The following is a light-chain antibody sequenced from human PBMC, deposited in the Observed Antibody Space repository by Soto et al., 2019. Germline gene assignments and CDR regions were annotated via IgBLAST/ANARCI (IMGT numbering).Light chain of an antibody. CDR3: LLSYNAARV. CDR2: DTS. V-gene: IGLV7-46*01. J-gene: IGLJ2*01. CDR1: TGAVTSNHH. Sequence: QAVVTQEPSQTVSPGGTVTLNCGSSTGAVTSNHHPYWFQQKAGQAPRTLIYDTSNKHSWTPARFSGSLLGDKAALTLSGAQPEDEAQYYCLLSYNAARVFGGGTKLTVL.